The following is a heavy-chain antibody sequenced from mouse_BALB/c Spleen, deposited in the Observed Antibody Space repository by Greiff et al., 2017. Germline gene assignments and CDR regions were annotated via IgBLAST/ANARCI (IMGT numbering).Heavy chain of an antibody. V-gene: IGHV5-17*02. Sequence: EVQGVESGGGLVQPGGSRKLSCAASGFTFSSFGMHWVRQAPEKGLEWVAYISSGSSTIYYADTVKGRFTISRDNPKNTLFLQMTSLRSEDTAMYYCARGDYRYNAWFAYWGQGTLVTVSA. CDR1: GFTFSSFG. J-gene: IGHJ3*01. D-gene: IGHD2-14*01. CDR2: ISSGSSTI. CDR3: ARGDYRYNAWFAY.